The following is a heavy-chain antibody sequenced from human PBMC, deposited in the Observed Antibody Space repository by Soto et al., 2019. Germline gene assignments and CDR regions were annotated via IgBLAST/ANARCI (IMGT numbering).Heavy chain of an antibody. D-gene: IGHD6-6*01. CDR3: AKDPVSYSISSVDH. CDR2: IGGGGGST. J-gene: IGHJ4*02. V-gene: IGHV3-23*01. CDR1: GFTFSNYA. Sequence: PGGSLRLSCAASGFTFSNYAMSWVRQAPGKGLEWVSSIGGGGGSTYYADSVKGRFTISRDNSKNTLYLQMNSLRVEDTAVYHCAKDPVSYSISSVDHWGQGTLVTVSS.